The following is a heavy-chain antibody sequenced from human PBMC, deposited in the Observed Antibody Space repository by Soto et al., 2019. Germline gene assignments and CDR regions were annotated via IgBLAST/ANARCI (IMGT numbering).Heavy chain of an antibody. J-gene: IGHJ4*02. V-gene: IGHV3-23*01. D-gene: IGHD3-9*01. Sequence: GGSLRLSCAASGFTFSSYAMSWVRQAPGKGLEWVSAISGSGGSTYYADSVKGRFTISRDNSKNTLYLQMNSLRAEDTAVYYCSKEKVVGYYDIFDPIDYWGQGTLVTVSS. CDR3: SKEKVVGYYDIFDPIDY. CDR1: GFTFSSYA. CDR2: ISGSGGST.